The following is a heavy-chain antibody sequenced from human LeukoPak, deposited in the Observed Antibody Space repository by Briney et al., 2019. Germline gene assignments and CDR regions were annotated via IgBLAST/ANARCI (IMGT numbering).Heavy chain of an antibody. J-gene: IGHJ4*02. CDR2: ISAYNGNT. CDR1: GYTFTSYG. V-gene: IGHV1-18*01. Sequence: ASVKVSCKASGYTFTSYGISWVRQAPGQGLEWMGWISAYNGNTNYAQKLQGRVTMTTDTSTSTAYMELRSLRSDDTAVYYCASGLAVAGTSDFDCWGQGTLVTVSS. CDR3: ASGLAVAGTSDFDC. D-gene: IGHD6-19*01.